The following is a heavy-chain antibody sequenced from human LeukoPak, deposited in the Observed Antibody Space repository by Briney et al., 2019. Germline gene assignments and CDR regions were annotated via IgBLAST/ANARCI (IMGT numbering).Heavy chain of an antibody. V-gene: IGHV1-2*02. D-gene: IGHD5-12*01. CDR2: INPNSGGT. Sequence: ASVKVSCKASGYSFTAYYMHWVRQAPGQGLEWMGWINPNSGGTNYAQKFQGRVTMTRDTSISTAYMELSRLRSDDTAVYYCARVHPASGRSWFDPWGQGTLVTVSS. CDR3: ARVHPASGRSWFDP. J-gene: IGHJ5*02. CDR1: GYSFTAYY.